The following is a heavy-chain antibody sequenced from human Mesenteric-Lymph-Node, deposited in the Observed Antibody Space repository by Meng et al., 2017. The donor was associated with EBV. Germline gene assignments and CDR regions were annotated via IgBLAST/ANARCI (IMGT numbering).Heavy chain of an antibody. Sequence: EVHLVESGGXXXXXGXSLXRSCVASSFTFMSYSMSWVRQAPGKGLEWVSSISSSSRSIYYSDSVKGRFTISRDNTENSLYLQMNSLRAEDTAVYYCARDLVTGTLDYWGQGTLVTVSS. V-gene: IGHV3-21*01. J-gene: IGHJ4*02. CDR1: SFTFMSYS. CDR2: ISSSSRSI. D-gene: IGHD1-20*01. CDR3: ARDLVTGTLDY.